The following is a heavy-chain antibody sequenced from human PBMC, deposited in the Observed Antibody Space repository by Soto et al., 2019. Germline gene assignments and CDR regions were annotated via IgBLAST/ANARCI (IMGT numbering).Heavy chain of an antibody. CDR3: ARQSPTPGYYYFSYGMDV. CDR1: GYIFTFYW. J-gene: IGHJ6*02. V-gene: IGHV5-51*01. CDR2: IYPGDSDT. D-gene: IGHD4-17*01. Sequence: GESLKISCKASGYIFTFYWIGWVRQMPGKGLEWMGIIYPGDSDTRYSPSFQGQVTISADKSISTASLQWSSLKASDTAVYYCARQSPTPGYYYFSYGMDVWGQGTTVTVSS.